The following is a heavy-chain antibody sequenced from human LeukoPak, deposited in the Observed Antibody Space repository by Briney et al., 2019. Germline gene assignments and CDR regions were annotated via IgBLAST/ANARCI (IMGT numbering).Heavy chain of an antibody. J-gene: IGHJ4*02. CDR2: INDSGST. CDR1: GGSFSGHY. D-gene: IGHD1-26*01. V-gene: IGHV4-34*01. Sequence: KASETLSLTCAVYGGSFSGHYWTWIRQPQPPGTGLEWIGEINDSGSTNYNSSLKSRVTISVGTSKNQFSLKLASVTAADTAVYYCARRLLVGGIDSWGQGNLVTVSS. CDR3: ARRLLVGGIDS.